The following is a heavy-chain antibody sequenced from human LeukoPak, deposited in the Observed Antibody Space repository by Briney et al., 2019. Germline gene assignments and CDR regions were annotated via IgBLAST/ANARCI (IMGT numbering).Heavy chain of an antibody. D-gene: IGHD3-3*01. V-gene: IGHV4-59*08. CDR2: IYYSGST. CDR1: GGSFSSYY. Sequence: SETLSLTCTVSGGSFSSYYWSWIRQPPGKGLEWIGYIYYSGSTNYNPSLKSRVTISVDTSKNQFSLKLSSVTAADTAVYYCARTNYDFWSGYLDYWGQGTLVTVSS. CDR3: ARTNYDFWSGYLDY. J-gene: IGHJ4*02.